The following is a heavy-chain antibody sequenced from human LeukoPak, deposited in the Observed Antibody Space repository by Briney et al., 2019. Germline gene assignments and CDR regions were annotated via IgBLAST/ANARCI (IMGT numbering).Heavy chain of an antibody. CDR2: MNPNSGNT. CDR1: GYTFTSYD. V-gene: IGHV1-8*03. D-gene: IGHD3-16*01. J-gene: IGHJ6*03. Sequence: WASVKVSCKASGYTFTSYDINWVRQAPGQGLEWMGWMNPNSGNTGYAQKFQGRVTITRNTFISTAYMELSSLRSEDTAVYYCARGKRGKGGYYYYYYMDVWGKGTTVTVSS. CDR3: ARGKRGKGGYYYYYYMDV.